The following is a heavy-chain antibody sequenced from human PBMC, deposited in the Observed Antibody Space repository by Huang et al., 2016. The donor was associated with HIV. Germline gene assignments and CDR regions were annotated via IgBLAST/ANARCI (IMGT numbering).Heavy chain of an antibody. J-gene: IGHJ4*02. CDR1: GGTFSSYV. V-gene: IGHV1-69*01. Sequence: QVQLVQSGAEVKKPGSSVKVSCKASGGTFSSYVISWVRQAPGQGLGWMGGITPNFDKTNYAQKFQGRVTIIADESTRTAYMEMSSLRPEDTATYYCATGPRGSGSFNWGQGTLVIVSS. CDR2: ITPNFDKT. D-gene: IGHD1-26*01. CDR3: ATGPRGSGSFN.